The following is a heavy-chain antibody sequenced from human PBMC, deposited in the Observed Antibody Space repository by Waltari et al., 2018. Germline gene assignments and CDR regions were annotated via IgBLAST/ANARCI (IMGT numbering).Heavy chain of an antibody. CDR1: GGSISSYY. CDR3: ARDPTNSGSYPDFDY. J-gene: IGHJ4*02. D-gene: IGHD1-26*01. V-gene: IGHV4-59*01. CDR2: IYYSGRT. Sequence: QVQLQESGPGLVKPSETLSLTCPVSGGSISSYYWSWIRQPQGKGLEWIGYIYYSGRTNYNPALKSRVTISVDTSKNQFSLKLSSVTAADTAVYYCARDPTNSGSYPDFDYWGQGTLVTVSS.